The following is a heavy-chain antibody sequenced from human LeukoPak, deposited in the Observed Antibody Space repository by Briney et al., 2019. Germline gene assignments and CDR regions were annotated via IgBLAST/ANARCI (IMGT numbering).Heavy chain of an antibody. J-gene: IGHJ4*02. CDR2: IRSKAYGGTT. Sequence: PGRSLRLSCTASGFTFGDYAMSWVRQAPGKGLEWVGFIRSKAYGGTTEYAASVKGRFTISRDDSKSIAYLQMNSLKTEDTAVYYCTYSGYDYQELFDYWGQGTLVTVFS. V-gene: IGHV3-49*04. D-gene: IGHD5-12*01. CDR3: TYSGYDYQELFDY. CDR1: GFTFGDYA.